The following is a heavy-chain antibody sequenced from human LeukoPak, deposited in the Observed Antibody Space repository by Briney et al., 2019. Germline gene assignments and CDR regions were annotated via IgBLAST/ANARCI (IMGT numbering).Heavy chain of an antibody. D-gene: IGHD3-3*01. Sequence: GGSLRLSCAASGFTFSNAWMSWVRQAPGKGLEWVGRIKSKTDGGTTDYAAPVKGRFTISRDDSKNTLYLQMNSLKTEDTAVYYCTAELTIFAEDFDYWGQGTLVTVSS. V-gene: IGHV3-15*01. CDR2: IKSKTDGGTT. CDR1: GFTFSNAW. CDR3: TAELTIFAEDFDY. J-gene: IGHJ4*02.